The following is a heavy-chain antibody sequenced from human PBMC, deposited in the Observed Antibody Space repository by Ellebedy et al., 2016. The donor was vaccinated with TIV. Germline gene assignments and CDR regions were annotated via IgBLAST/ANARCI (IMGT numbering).Heavy chain of an antibody. J-gene: IGHJ6*02. CDR2: IRSKVYGGTT. V-gene: IGHV3-49*04. D-gene: IGHD2-21*01. CDR1: GFTFADYA. CDR3: TRDHAILGYDDQYYYGMDV. Sequence: PGGSLRLSCSASGFTFADYAMSWVRQAPGKGLEWVGFIRSKVYGGTTEYAASVKGRFTISRDDSKRIAYLQMNSLKTEDTAVYYCTRDHAILGYDDQYYYGMDVWGQGTTVTVSS.